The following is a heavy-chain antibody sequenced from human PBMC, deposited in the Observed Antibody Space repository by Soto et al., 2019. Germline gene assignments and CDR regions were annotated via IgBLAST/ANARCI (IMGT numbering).Heavy chain of an antibody. CDR1: GYTFTSYG. V-gene: IGHV1-18*01. D-gene: IGHD1-1*01. Sequence: QVQLVQSGAEVKKPGASVKVSCKASGYTFTSYGISWVRQAPGQGLEWMGWISAYNGNTNYAQKLQGRVTMTTDTSPSTTYXXLRSLRFDDTAVYYXXXXXXXGTRTRHDYWGQGTLVTVSS. CDR2: ISAYNGNT. J-gene: IGHJ4*02. CDR3: XXXXXXGTRTRHDY.